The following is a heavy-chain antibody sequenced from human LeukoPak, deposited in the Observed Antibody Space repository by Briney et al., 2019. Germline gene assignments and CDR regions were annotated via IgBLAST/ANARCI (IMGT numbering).Heavy chain of an antibody. CDR3: ARDLVHPDY. J-gene: IGHJ4*02. Sequence: GASVKVSCKASGYTFTNYGISWVRQAPGQGLEWMGWISAYNGHTNYAQKFQGRVTMTRDTSTTTFYMELRSLRSEDTAVYYCARDLVHPDYWGQGTLVTVSS. CDR2: ISAYNGHT. CDR1: GYTFTNYG. V-gene: IGHV1-18*01.